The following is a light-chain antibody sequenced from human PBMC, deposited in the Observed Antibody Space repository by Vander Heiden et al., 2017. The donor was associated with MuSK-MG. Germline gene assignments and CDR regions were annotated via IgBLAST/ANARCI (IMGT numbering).Light chain of an antibody. CDR3: LQHHSFGRT. J-gene: IGKJ4*02. CDR1: QFIRND. Sequence: DIQMTQSPSSLSASVGDRVTITCRASQFIRNDVAWYQQKAGKAPKRLIYAASSLQSGVPSRFSGSGFATEFTLTISSLQSEDFATYYCLQHHSFGRTFGGGTRVEIK. V-gene: IGKV1-17*01. CDR2: AAS.